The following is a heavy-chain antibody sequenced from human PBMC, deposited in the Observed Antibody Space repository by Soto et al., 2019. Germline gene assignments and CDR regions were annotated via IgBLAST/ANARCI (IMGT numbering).Heavy chain of an antibody. J-gene: IGHJ4*02. D-gene: IGHD3-9*01. V-gene: IGHV4-59*08. Sequence: SETLSLTCXVSGGSISSYYWSWIRQPPGKGLEWIGYIYYSGSTNYNPSLKSRVTISVDTSKNQFSLKLSSVTAADTAVYYCARTHYDILTGYYQAPYFDYWGQGTLVTVSS. CDR2: IYYSGST. CDR3: ARTHYDILTGYYQAPYFDY. CDR1: GGSISSYY.